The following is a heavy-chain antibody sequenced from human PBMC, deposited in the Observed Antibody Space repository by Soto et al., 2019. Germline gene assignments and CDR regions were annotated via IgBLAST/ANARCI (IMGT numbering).Heavy chain of an antibody. J-gene: IGHJ6*02. D-gene: IGHD6-19*01. Sequence: PSETLSLTCNVSGGSVSSGSYYWSWIRQPPGKGLEWIGYIYYSGSTNYNPSLKSRVTISVDTSKNQFSLKLSSVTAADTAVYYCARVWPGGKQWLVPYYCYYGMDVWGQGTTVTVSS. V-gene: IGHV4-61*01. CDR1: GGSVSSGSYY. CDR3: ARVWPGGKQWLVPYYCYYGMDV. CDR2: IYYSGST.